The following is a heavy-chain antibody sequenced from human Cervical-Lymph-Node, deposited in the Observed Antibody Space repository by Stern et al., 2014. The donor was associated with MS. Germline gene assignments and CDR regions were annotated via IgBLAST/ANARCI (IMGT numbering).Heavy chain of an antibody. J-gene: IGHJ6*02. CDR1: GYSLTELS. D-gene: IGHD2-15*01. CDR2: FDPDYGKT. CDR3: ATGGTVLRPAAPAYYGLDV. Sequence: QVQLVQSGSEVKKPGASVKVSCKVSGYSLTELSMHWVRQAPGKGLEWMGGFDPDYGKTIIARKFQGRVTLTDDTSTDTVYMELRRLTSDDTAVYYCATGGTVLRPAAPAYYGLDVWGQGTTVTVSS. V-gene: IGHV1-24*01.